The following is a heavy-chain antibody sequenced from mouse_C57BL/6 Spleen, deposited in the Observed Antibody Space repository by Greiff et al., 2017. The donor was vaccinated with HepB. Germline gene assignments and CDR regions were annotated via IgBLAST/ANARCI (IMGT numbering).Heavy chain of an antibody. V-gene: IGHV1-47*01. Sequence: LVESGAELVKPGASVKMSCKASGYTFTTYPIEWMKQNHGKSLEWIGNFHPYNDDTKYNEKFKGKATLTVEKSSSTVYLELSRLTSDDSAVYYCARLNYYGSSYYFDYWGQGTTLTVSS. CDR2: FHPYNDDT. D-gene: IGHD1-1*01. CDR1: GYTFTTYP. J-gene: IGHJ2*01. CDR3: ARLNYYGSSYYFDY.